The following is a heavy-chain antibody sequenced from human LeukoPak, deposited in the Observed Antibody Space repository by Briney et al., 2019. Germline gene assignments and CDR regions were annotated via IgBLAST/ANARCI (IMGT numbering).Heavy chain of an antibody. J-gene: IGHJ1*01. CDR1: GGSISSGGYY. Sequence: PSQTLSLTCTVSGGSISSGGYYWSWIRQAPGKGLEWIGYIYHSGSTYYNPSLKSRVTISVDRSKNQFSLKLSSVTAADTAVYYCARGGIAAANFQHWGQGTLVTVSS. D-gene: IGHD6-13*01. V-gene: IGHV4-30-2*01. CDR3: ARGGIAAANFQH. CDR2: IYHSGST.